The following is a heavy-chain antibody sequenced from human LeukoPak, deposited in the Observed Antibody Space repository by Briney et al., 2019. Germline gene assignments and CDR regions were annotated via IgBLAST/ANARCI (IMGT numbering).Heavy chain of an antibody. J-gene: IGHJ4*02. D-gene: IGHD3-22*01. V-gene: IGHV3-74*01. CDR3: ARGQYHYDSSGYYQFDY. Sequence: PGGSLRLSCAASGFTFTNYWMHWVRQAPGMGLVWVSRLPPDELDIIYADSVKGRFTISRDNAKNSLYLQMNSLRAEDTAVYYCARGQYHYDSSGYYQFDYWGQGTLVTVSS. CDR2: LPPDELDI. CDR1: GFTFTNYW.